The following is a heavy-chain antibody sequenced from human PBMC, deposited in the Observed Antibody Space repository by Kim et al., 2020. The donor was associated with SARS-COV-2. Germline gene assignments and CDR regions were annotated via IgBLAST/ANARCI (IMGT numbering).Heavy chain of an antibody. CDR3: ARGRLSSWVPDY. Sequence: SETLSLTCSVSGGSVSSFYWSWIRQPPGKGLEWLGHIYYTGTTNYNPSLKSRVAMSVDTSKNPFSLKLDSVTAADTAVYYCARGRLSSWVPDYWGQGALVTVSS. CDR2: IYYTGTT. D-gene: IGHD6-13*01. J-gene: IGHJ4*02. CDR1: GGSVSSFY. V-gene: IGHV4-59*02.